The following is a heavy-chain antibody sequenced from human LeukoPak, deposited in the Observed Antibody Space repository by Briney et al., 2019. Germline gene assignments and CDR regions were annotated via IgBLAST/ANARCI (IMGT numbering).Heavy chain of an antibody. CDR1: GFTFSDYY. CDR2: ISSSSSYT. CDR3: VRSLRSADF. V-gene: IGHV3-11*06. J-gene: IGHJ4*02. Sequence: GGSLRLSCAASGFTFSDYYMSWIRQAPGKGLEWVSYISSSSSYTNYADSVKGRFTISRDNAKNTLFLQMDSLRPEDTAVYYCVRSLRSADFWGQGTLVTVSS.